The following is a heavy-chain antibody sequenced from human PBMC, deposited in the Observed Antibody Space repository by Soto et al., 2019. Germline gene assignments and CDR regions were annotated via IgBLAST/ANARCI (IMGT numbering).Heavy chain of an antibody. Sequence: KLGGSLRLSCAASGFTFSSYSMNWVRQAPGKGLEWVSSISSSSSYIYYADSVKGRFTISRDNAKNSLYLQMNSLRAEDTAVYYCARDYGKLGATYQLDPWGQGTLVTSPQ. D-gene: IGHD1-26*01. V-gene: IGHV3-21*01. CDR1: GFTFSSYS. CDR3: ARDYGKLGATYQLDP. CDR2: ISSSSSYI. J-gene: IGHJ5*02.